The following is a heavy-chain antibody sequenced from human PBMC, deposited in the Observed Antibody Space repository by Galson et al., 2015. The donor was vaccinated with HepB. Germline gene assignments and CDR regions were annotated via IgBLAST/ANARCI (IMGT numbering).Heavy chain of an antibody. CDR2: IGGSGGSRT. V-gene: IGHV3-23*01. D-gene: IGHD5-24*01. J-gene: IGHJ4*02. Sequence: SLRLCCAGSGFIFSSYAMSWVRQAPGKGLEWVSAIGGSGGSRTYYADSVKGRFTISRDNSKKMVYLQMNNLRAEDTAVYYCATDRRDGYNWGGQGTLVTVSA. CDR1: GFIFSSYA. CDR3: ATDRRDGYNW.